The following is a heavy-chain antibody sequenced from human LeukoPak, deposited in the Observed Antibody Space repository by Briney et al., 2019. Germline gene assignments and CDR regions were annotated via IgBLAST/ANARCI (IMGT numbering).Heavy chain of an antibody. CDR2: IYYSGST. CDR3: ATVGYSSSWYLAG. CDR1: GGSISSYY. D-gene: IGHD6-13*01. V-gene: IGHV4-59*01. J-gene: IGHJ4*02. Sequence: SETLSLTCTVSGGSISSYYWSWIRQPPGKGLEWIGYIYYSGSTNYNPSLKSRVTISVDTSKNQFSLKLSSVTAADPAVYYCATVGYSSSWYLAGWGQGTLVTVSS.